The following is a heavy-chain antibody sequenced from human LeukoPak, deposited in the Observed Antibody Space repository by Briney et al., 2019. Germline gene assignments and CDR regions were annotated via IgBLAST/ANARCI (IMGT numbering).Heavy chain of an antibody. CDR2: INHSGST. D-gene: IGHD3-3*01. J-gene: IGHJ4*02. V-gene: IGHV4-34*01. CDR1: GGSFSGYY. CDR3: ATYYYDFWSGYSARFDY. Sequence: KPSETLSLTCAVYGGSFSGYYWRWIRQPPGKGLEWIGEINHSGSTNYNPSLKSRVTISVDTSKNQFSLKLSSVTAADTAVYYCATYYYDFWSGYSARFDYWGQGTLVTVSS.